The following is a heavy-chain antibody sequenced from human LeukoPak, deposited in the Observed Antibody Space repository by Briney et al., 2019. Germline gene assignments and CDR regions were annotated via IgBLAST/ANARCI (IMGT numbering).Heavy chain of an antibody. CDR2: IIPIFGTA. V-gene: IGHV1-69*01. Sequence: SVKVSCKASGGTFSSYAISWVRQAPGQGLEWMGGIIPIFGTANYAQKFQGRVTITADESTSTAYMELSSLRSEDTAVYYCARGGLPAVAGSERFDYWGQGTLVTVSS. J-gene: IGHJ4*02. CDR3: ARGGLPAVAGSERFDY. CDR1: GGTFSSYA. D-gene: IGHD6-19*01.